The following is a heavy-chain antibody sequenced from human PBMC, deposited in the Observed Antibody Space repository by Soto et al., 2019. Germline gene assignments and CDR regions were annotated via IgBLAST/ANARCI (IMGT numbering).Heavy chain of an antibody. V-gene: IGHV1-18*04. CDR2: ISAYNGNT. D-gene: IGHD2-15*01. CDR3: ASGDCCGCSCDSESYYYYGMDV. Sequence: ASVKVFCKACRYTMNNYGISCVRRAPDKGLEWVGWISAYNGNTNYAQKLQGRVTMTTDTSTSTAYMELRSLRSDDTAVYYCASGDCCGCSCDSESYYYYGMDVWVQGTTVTVSS. J-gene: IGHJ6*02. CDR1: RYTMNNYG.